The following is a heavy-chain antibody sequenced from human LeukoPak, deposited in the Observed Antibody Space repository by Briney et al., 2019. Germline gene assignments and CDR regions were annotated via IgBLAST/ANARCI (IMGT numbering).Heavy chain of an antibody. CDR1: GGSISSGDYY. CDR3: ARGERGSGPDY. Sequence: PSETLSLTCTVSGGSISSGDYYWSWIRQPPGKGLEWIGYIYYSGTTYYNPSLKSRVTISGDTSKNQFSLKLSSVTAADTAVYYCARGERGSGPDYWGQGTLVTVSS. D-gene: IGHD1-14*01. CDR2: IYYSGTT. V-gene: IGHV4-30-4*08. J-gene: IGHJ4*02.